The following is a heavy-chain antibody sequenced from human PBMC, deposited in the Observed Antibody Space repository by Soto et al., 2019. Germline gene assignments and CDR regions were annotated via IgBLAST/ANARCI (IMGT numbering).Heavy chain of an antibody. Sequence: GGSLRLSCAASGFTFSSYWMHWVRQAPGKGLVWVSRINSDGSSTSYADSVKGRFTISRDNAKNTLYLQMNSLRAEDTAVYYCCIVVVAAKEFDYWGQGTLVTVSS. CDR2: INSDGSST. D-gene: IGHD2-15*01. CDR1: GFTFSSYW. CDR3: CIVVVAAKEFDY. V-gene: IGHV3-74*01. J-gene: IGHJ4*02.